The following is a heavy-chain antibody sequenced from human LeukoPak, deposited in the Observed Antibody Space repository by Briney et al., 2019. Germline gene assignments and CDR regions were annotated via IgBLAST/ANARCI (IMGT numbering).Heavy chain of an antibody. J-gene: IGHJ4*02. Sequence: SVKVSCKASGGTFSSYAISWVRQAPGQGLEWMGRIIPILGIANYAQKFQGRVTITADKSTSTAYMELSSLRSEDTAVYYCARLSTSTVVTADYWGQGTLVTVSS. V-gene: IGHV1-69*04. CDR1: GGTFSSYA. CDR3: ARLSTSTVVTADY. D-gene: IGHD4-23*01. CDR2: IIPILGIA.